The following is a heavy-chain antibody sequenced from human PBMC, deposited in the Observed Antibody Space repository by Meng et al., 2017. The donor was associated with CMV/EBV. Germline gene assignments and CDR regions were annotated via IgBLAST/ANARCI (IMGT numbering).Heavy chain of an antibody. Sequence: GESLKISWQGSGYSFTSYWIGWVRQTPGKGLEWMGTIYPGDSDTRYSPSFQGQVTISADKSISTAYLQWSSLKASDTAMYYCASLVPAAKFWDQWGQGTLVTVSS. D-gene: IGHD2-2*01. CDR1: GYSFTSYW. V-gene: IGHV5-51*01. CDR2: IYPGDSDT. CDR3: ASLVPAAKFWDQ. J-gene: IGHJ4*02.